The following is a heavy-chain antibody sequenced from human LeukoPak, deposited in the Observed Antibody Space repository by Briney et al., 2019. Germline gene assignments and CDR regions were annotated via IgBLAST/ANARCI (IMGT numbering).Heavy chain of an antibody. V-gene: IGHV1-46*01. CDR2: IHPSGDRT. D-gene: IGHD5-24*01. J-gene: IGHJ4*02. Sequence: ASVKVSCKASGYTLTNHYMYWVRQAPGQGLEWMGIIHPSGDRTSYAQKFQGRVTMTSDTSASTVYMELSSLRSEDTAVYYCARVPEAGYNPDYWSQGTLVAVSA. CDR1: GYTLTNHY. CDR3: ARVPEAGYNPDY.